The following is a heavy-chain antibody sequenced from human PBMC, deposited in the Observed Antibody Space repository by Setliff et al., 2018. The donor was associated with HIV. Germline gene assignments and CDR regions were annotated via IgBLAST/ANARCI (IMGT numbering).Heavy chain of an antibody. CDR2: VYYSGST. J-gene: IGHJ4*02. CDR3: ARGPFVLRFLERLVYFDY. D-gene: IGHD3-3*01. V-gene: IGHV4-31*02. Sequence: SETLSLTCSVSGGSISSSGYYWSWIRQHPGKGLDWIGRVYYSGSTDYNPSLQSRATLSIDTSKNRFSLKLTSVIAADTAIYYCARGPFVLRFLERLVYFDYWGQGKLVTVSS. CDR1: GGSISSSGYY.